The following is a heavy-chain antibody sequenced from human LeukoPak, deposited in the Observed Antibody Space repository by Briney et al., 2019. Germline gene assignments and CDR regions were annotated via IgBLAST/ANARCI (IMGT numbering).Heavy chain of an antibody. Sequence: ASVKVSCKASGYIFTSYYMHWVRQAPGQGLEWMGIINPSGGSTSYAQKFQGRVTMTRDMSTSTAYMELSRLRSDDTAVYYCARWGSINYYDSSGYYGYWGQGTLVTVSS. CDR1: GYIFTSYY. CDR2: INPSGGST. D-gene: IGHD3-22*01. V-gene: IGHV1-46*01. CDR3: ARWGSINYYDSSGYYGY. J-gene: IGHJ4*02.